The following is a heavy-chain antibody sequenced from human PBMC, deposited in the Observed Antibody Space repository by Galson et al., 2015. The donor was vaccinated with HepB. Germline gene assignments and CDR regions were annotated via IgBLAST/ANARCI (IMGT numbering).Heavy chain of an antibody. D-gene: IGHD6-13*01. CDR3: ARGELTSTWAAPGY. J-gene: IGHJ4*02. CDR1: RGSLSGYF. CDR2: INHSGNT. V-gene: IGHV4-34*01. Sequence: SETLSLTCVVSRGSLSGYFWSWIRQSPGEGLEWNGEINHSGNTNFHPSLKSRVTMSLDTSKNQFSLNLTSGTAADTAVYYCARGELTSTWAAPGYWGQGILVTVSP.